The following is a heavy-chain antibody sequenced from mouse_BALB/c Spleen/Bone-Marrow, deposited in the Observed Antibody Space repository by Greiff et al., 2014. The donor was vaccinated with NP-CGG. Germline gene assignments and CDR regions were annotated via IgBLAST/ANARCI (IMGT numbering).Heavy chain of an antibody. Sequence: EVQLQESGPELVKPGASVKISCKASGYSFTGYFMNWVKQSHGKSLEWIGRINPYNGETFYNQKLKGKATLTADKSSSTAHMEFLSLTPEDSAVYYCGRGAKKYGNYLDYWGQGTTLTVSS. V-gene: IGHV1-37*01. CDR1: GYSFTGYF. CDR3: GRGAKKYGNYLDY. D-gene: IGHD2-10*02. CDR2: INPYNGET. J-gene: IGHJ2*01.